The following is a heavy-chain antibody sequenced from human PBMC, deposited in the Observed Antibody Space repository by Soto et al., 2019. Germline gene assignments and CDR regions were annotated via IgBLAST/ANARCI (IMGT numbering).Heavy chain of an antibody. CDR2: IKSKTDGGTT. CDR1: GFTFSNAW. Sequence: GGSLRLSCAASGFTFSNAWMSWVRQAPGKGLEWVGRIKSKTDGGTTDYAAPVKGRFTISRDDSKNTLYLQMNSLKTEDTAVYYCTTDHLGSLYYYYYYMDVWGKGTTVTVSS. CDR3: TTDHLGSLYYYYYYMDV. D-gene: IGHD7-27*01. V-gene: IGHV3-15*01. J-gene: IGHJ6*03.